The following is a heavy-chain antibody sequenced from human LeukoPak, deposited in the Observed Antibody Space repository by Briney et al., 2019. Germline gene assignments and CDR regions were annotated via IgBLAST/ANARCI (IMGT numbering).Heavy chain of an antibody. CDR2: IYTVGTT. J-gene: IGHJ4*02. CDR3: ARGSTLDRGLVYY. V-gene: IGHV3-53*01. D-gene: IGHD3-10*01. Sequence: GGSLRSSCAASGFTVTSNYMSWGRQAPGKGLECVSTIYTVGTTNYADSVKGRFTISRDNAKNTLFLQMNSLRAEDTAVYYCARGSTLDRGLVYYWGQETLVTVSS. CDR1: GFTVTSNY.